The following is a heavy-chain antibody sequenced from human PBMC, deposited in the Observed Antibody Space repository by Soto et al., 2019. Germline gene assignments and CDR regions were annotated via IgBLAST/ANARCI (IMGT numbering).Heavy chain of an antibody. Sequence: ESLKCSCKGSGYSFTSYWIGWVRQMPGKGLEWMGIIYPGDSDTRYSPSFQGQVTISADKSISTAYLQWSSLKASDTAMYYCACTKYSSRGSPKNDDFDIWVEGTM. CDR2: IYPGDSDT. CDR1: GYSFTSYW. D-gene: IGHD6-19*01. V-gene: IGHV5-51*01. CDR3: ACTKYSSRGSPKNDDFDI. J-gene: IGHJ3*02.